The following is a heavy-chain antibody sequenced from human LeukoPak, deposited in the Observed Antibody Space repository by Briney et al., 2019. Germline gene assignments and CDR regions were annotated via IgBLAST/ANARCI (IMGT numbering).Heavy chain of an antibody. CDR2: TYYRSKWSN. J-gene: IGHJ4*02. CDR3: ARGLYDSSWYYLDY. V-gene: IGHV6-1*01. D-gene: IGHD6-13*01. Sequence: SQTLSLTCAISGDSVSSNSAAWNWIRQSPSRGIEWLGRTYYRSKWSNNYAISVKSRITINPDTSKNQISLQLNSVTPEDTAVYYCARGLYDSSWYYLDYWGQGTLGTVSS. CDR1: GDSVSSNSAA.